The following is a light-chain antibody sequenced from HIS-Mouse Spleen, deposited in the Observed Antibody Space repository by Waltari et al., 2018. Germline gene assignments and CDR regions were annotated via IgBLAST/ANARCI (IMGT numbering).Light chain of an antibody. CDR2: EDS. Sequence: SYELTQPPSVSVSPGQTARITCSGDALPQKYPYWYQQKSGQAPVLVIYEDSKRPPGIPERFSGSSSGTMATLTISGAQVEDEADYYCYSTDSSGNHRVFGGGTKLTVL. J-gene: IGLJ2*01. CDR3: YSTDSSGNHRV. V-gene: IGLV3-10*01. CDR1: ALPQKY.